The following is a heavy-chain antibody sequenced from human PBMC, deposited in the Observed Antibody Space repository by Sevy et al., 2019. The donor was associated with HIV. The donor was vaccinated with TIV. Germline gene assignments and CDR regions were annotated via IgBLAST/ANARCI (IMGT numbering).Heavy chain of an antibody. CDR1: GYTLTELS. Sequence: ASVKVSCKVSGYTLTELSMHWVRQAPGKGLEWMGGFDLEDGETIYAQKFQGRVTMTEDTSTDTAYMELSSLGSEDTAVYYCATRGIAAAGTNYYYGMDVWGQGTTVTVSS. CDR3: ATRGIAAAGTNYYYGMDV. CDR2: FDLEDGET. J-gene: IGHJ6*02. V-gene: IGHV1-24*01. D-gene: IGHD6-13*01.